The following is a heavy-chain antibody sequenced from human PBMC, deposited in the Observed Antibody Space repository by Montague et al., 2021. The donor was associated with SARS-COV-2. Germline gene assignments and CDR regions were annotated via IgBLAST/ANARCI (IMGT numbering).Heavy chain of an antibody. J-gene: IGHJ4*01. CDR3: ARGKREFPIVVLGASTRNYFDS. Sequence: SETLSLTCAVYGGSFRNYYWSWIRQSPGKGLEWIGEVDQSGNTNCNPSLKSRVTISADISKNQFSVKLASATAADTGMYYCARGKREFPIVVLGASTRNYFDSWGQGTPVTVSS. V-gene: IGHV4-34*01. D-gene: IGHD2-15*01. CDR1: GGSFRNYY. CDR2: VDQSGNT.